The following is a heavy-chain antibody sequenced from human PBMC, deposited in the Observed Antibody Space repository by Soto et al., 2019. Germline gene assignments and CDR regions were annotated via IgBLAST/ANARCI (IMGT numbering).Heavy chain of an antibody. Sequence: EVPLVESGGGLVKPGGSLRLSCAASEFTFSTYSMNWVRQAPGQGLEWVSLISSSRSYIYYADSVKGRFTISRDNAKNSLYRQMNSLRAEDTAVYYCARSSDYNCYFDYWGQGTLVTVSS. CDR1: EFTFSTYS. V-gene: IGHV3-21*02. D-gene: IGHD3-22*01. CDR2: ISSSRSYI. CDR3: ARSSDYNCYFDY. J-gene: IGHJ4*02.